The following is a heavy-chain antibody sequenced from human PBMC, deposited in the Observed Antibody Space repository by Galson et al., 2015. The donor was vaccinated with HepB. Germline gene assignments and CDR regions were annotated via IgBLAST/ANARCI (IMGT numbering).Heavy chain of an antibody. CDR2: ISSSSSTI. J-gene: IGHJ4*02. D-gene: IGHD2-21*02. V-gene: IGHV3-48*04. CDR3: ARALAYCGGDCYPILEYYFDF. Sequence: SLRLSCAASGFTFSSYSMNWVRQAPGKGLEWVSYISSSSSTIYYADSVKGRFTISRDNAKNSLFLQMNSLRAEDTAVYYCARALAYCGGDCYPILEYYFDFWGQGTLVTVSS. CDR1: GFTFSSYS.